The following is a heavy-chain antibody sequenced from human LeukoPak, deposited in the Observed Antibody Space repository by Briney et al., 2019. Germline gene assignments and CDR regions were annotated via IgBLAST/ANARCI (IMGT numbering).Heavy chain of an antibody. CDR2: IHPGDSDT. CDR1: GYIFTSYW. Sequence: GESLKISCKGSGYIFTSYWIAWVREMPGKGLEWRGIIHPGDSDTKYSPSFQGQATISADKSISTAYLQWTSLKASDSAVYYCARVSGTEDYFDYWGQGTLVTVSS. V-gene: IGHV5-51*01. CDR3: ARVSGTEDYFDY. J-gene: IGHJ4*02. D-gene: IGHD6-19*01.